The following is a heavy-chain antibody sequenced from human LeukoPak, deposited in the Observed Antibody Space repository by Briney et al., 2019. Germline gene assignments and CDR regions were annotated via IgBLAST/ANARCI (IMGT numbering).Heavy chain of an antibody. J-gene: IGHJ5*02. Sequence: GGSLRRACAASGFTFSSYSMNWVRQAPGRGLEWVSYISSSSSTIYYADSVKGRFTISRDNAKNSLYLQMNSLRAEDTAVYYCARGSGGDIVDPWGQGTLVTVSS. CDR3: ARGSGGDIVDP. CDR2: ISSSSSTI. D-gene: IGHD2-15*01. CDR1: GFTFSSYS. V-gene: IGHV3-48*04.